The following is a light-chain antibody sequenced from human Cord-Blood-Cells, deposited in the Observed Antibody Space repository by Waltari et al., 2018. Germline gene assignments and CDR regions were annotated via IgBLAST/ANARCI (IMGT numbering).Light chain of an antibody. CDR2: WAS. CDR1: QSVLYRSNNKNY. CDR3: QQYYSTPFT. J-gene: IGKJ3*01. Sequence: DIVMTQSPDSLAVSLGDRATINCTSSQSVLYRSNNKNYLAWYQQKPGQPPKLLIYWASTRESGVPDRFSGSGSGTDFTLTISSLQAEDVAVYYCQQYYSTPFTFGPGTKVDIK. V-gene: IGKV4-1*01.